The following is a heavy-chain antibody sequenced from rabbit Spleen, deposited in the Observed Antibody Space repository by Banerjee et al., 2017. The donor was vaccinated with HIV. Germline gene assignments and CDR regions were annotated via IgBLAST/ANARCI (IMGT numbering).Heavy chain of an antibody. CDR3: ARDLAGVIGWNFGW. J-gene: IGHJ4*01. V-gene: IGHV1S40*01. D-gene: IGHD4-1*01. CDR2: IDTGSSGFT. CDR1: GVSFSSNSY. Sequence: QSLEESGGDLVKPGASLTLTCTASGVSFSSNSYMCWVRQAPGKGLEWIACIDTGSSGFTYFATWAKGRFTCSKTSSTTVTLQMTRLTAADTATYFCARDLAGVIGWNFGWWGPGTLVTVS.